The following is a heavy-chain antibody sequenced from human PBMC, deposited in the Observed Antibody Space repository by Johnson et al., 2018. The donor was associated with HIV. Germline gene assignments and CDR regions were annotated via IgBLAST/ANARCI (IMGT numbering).Heavy chain of an antibody. V-gene: IGHV3-33*01. D-gene: IGHD1-26*01. Sequence: QVQLVESGGGVVQPGRSLRLSCAASGFTFSSYGMHWVRQAPGKGLEWVAVIWYDGSNKYYDDSVKGRFTISRDNSMNTLYLQMNSLRVEDTAVYYCAREGAWEVRPGAFDIWGQGTMVTVSS. CDR3: AREGAWEVRPGAFDI. CDR2: IWYDGSNK. CDR1: GFTFSSYG. J-gene: IGHJ3*02.